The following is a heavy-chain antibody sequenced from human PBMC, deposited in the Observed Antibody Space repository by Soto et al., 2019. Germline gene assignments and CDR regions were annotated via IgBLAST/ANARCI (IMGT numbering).Heavy chain of an antibody. CDR3: ARDYDYVWGSYRYRAFDI. CDR1: DYTFTSYG. V-gene: IGHV1-18*01. CDR2: INPYNDNT. D-gene: IGHD3-16*02. J-gene: IGHJ3*02. Sequence: QVQLVQSGAEVKKPGASVKVSCKASDYTFTSYGISWVRQAPGQGLEWMGWINPYNDNTNHTQKFQGRVTMTTDTSTSTAYMELRSLRSDDTAVYYCARDYDYVWGSYRYRAFDIWGQGTMVTVSS.